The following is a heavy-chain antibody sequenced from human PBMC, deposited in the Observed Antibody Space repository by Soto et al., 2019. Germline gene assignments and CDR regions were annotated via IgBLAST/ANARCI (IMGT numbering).Heavy chain of an antibody. CDR3: ARRNFFRAVPGALNY. V-gene: IGHV4-39*01. D-gene: IGHD2-2*01. J-gene: IGHJ4*02. CDR1: GDSISSSNYF. Sequence: SETLSLTCTVSGDSISSSNYFWGWIRQPPGKGLEWIGNIYYSGNTYFNPSLKSRVTISVDRSKNQFSLKLSSVTAADTAVYYCARRNFFRAVPGALNYWGQGTLVTVSS. CDR2: IYYSGNT.